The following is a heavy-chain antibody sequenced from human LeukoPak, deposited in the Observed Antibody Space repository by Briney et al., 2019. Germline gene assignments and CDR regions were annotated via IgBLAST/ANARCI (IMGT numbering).Heavy chain of an antibody. CDR2: INAGNGNT. Sequence: GASVKVSRKVSGYTLTELSMHWVRQAPGQRLEWMGWINAGNGNTKYSQKFQGRVTITRDTSASTAYMELSSLRSEDTAVYYCARPYSSSWYDYDYRGQGTLVTVSS. D-gene: IGHD6-13*01. CDR1: GYTLTELS. CDR3: ARPYSSSWYDYDY. V-gene: IGHV1-3*01. J-gene: IGHJ4*02.